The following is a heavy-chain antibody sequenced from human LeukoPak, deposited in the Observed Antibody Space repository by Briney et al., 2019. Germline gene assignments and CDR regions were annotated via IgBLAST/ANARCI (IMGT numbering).Heavy chain of an antibody. CDR3: AHILVASTYDP. J-gene: IGHJ5*02. V-gene: IGHV2-5*02. CDR1: GFSLSTSGVG. Sequence: SGPTLVNPTQTLTLTCTFSGFSLSTSGVGVGWIRQPPGKALEWLALISWDDDKRYSPSLKSRVTLSKDTSKNQVVLTMTNMDPVDTATYYCAHILVASTYDPWGQGTLVTVSS. D-gene: IGHD6-19*01. CDR2: ISWDDDK.